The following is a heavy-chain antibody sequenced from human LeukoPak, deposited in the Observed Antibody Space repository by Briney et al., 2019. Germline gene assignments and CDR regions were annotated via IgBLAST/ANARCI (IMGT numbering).Heavy chain of an antibody. J-gene: IGHJ4*02. CDR3: ARRLGSSSTGFDY. CDR2: IHYSGST. CDR1: GGSITNYY. D-gene: IGHD2-2*01. Sequence: SETLSLTCTVSGGSITNYYWSWIRQPPGKGLEWIGSIHYSGSTTYNPSLKSPVTISVDTSKNQFSLKLSSVTAADTAVYYCARRLGSSSTGFDYWGQGTLVSVSS. V-gene: IGHV4-59*08.